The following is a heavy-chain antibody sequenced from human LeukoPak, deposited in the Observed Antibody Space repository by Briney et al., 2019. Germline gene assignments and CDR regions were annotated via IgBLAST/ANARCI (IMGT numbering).Heavy chain of an antibody. CDR2: ILNDGTWE. Sequence: GVSLRLSCAASGFAYSDYGMHWVRQAPGRGLEWVAFILNDGTWEYYPDSVKGRLTISRDNSRNTLYLQMNSVRLEDTAIYYCVKGGSISHNWFDSWGQGTLVTVSS. J-gene: IGHJ5*01. CDR1: GFAYSDYG. D-gene: IGHD3-16*01. V-gene: IGHV3-30*02. CDR3: VKGGSISHNWFDS.